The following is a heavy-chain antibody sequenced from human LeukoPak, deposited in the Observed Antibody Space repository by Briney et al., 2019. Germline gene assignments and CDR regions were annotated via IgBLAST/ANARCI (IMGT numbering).Heavy chain of an antibody. J-gene: IGHJ6*03. Sequence: ASVKVSWRASGYTFTSYDINWVRQATGQGLEGMGGIKPNSGNTGYAPKFHGRVTMPRNTSISTAYMELSSLRSADTAVYYCARGYRQSRRAYYYYYYMDVWGKGTTVTVSS. CDR1: GYTFTSYD. CDR2: IKPNSGNT. CDR3: ARGYRQSRRAYYYYYYMDV. D-gene: IGHD5-18*01. V-gene: IGHV1-8*01.